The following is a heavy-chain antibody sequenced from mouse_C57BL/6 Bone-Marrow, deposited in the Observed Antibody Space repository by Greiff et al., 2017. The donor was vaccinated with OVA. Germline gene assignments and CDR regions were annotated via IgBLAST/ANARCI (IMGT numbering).Heavy chain of an antibody. Sequence: VQLKQSGPVLVKPGASVKMSCKASGYTFTDYYMNWVKQSHGKSLEWIGVINPYNGGTSYNQKFKGKATLTVDKSSSTAYMELNSLTSEDSAVYYCARSIYYGNFAMDYWGQGTSVTVSS. D-gene: IGHD2-1*01. J-gene: IGHJ4*01. CDR2: INPYNGGT. V-gene: IGHV1-19*01. CDR1: GYTFTDYY. CDR3: ARSIYYGNFAMDY.